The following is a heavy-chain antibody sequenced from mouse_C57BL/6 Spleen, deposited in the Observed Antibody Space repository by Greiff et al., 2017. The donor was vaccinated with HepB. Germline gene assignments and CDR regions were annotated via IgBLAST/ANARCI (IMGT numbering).Heavy chain of an antibody. CDR1: GYTFTDYN. CDR2: INPNNGGT. J-gene: IGHJ2*01. CDR3: ARSGSGTLYYFDY. D-gene: IGHD4-1*01. Sequence: EVQLQESGPELVKPGASVKIPCKASGYTFTDYNMDWVKQSHGKSLEWIGDINPNNGGTIYNQKFKGKATLTVDKSSSTAYMELRSLTSEDTAVYYCARSGSGTLYYFDYWGQGTTLTVSS. V-gene: IGHV1-18*01.